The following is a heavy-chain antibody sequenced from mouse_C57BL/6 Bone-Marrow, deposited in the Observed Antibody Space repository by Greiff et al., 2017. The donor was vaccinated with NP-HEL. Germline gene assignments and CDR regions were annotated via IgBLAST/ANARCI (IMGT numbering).Heavy chain of an antibody. J-gene: IGHJ2*01. CDR2: INPYNGDT. CDR3: ASGEFITTVVATPYLDD. V-gene: IGHV1-20*01. Sequence: VQLKESGPELVKPGASVKISCKASGYSFTGYFMNWVMQSHGKSLEWIGRINPYNGDTFYNQKFKGKATLTVDKSSSTAHMELRILTSEDSAVYYCASGEFITTVVATPYLDDWGQGTTLTVSS. CDR1: GYSFTGYF. D-gene: IGHD1-1*01.